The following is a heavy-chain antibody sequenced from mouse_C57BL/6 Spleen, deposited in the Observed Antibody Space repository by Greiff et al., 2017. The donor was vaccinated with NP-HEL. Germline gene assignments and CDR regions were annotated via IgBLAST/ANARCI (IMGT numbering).Heavy chain of an antibody. J-gene: IGHJ4*01. CDR2: IYPRSGNT. V-gene: IGHV1-81*01. Sequence: VKLMESGAELARPGASVKLSCKASGYTFTSYGISWVKQRTGQGLEWIGEIYPRSGNTYYNEKFKGKATLTADKSSSTAYMELRSLTSEDSAVYFCARPYLAYYGSSYLYWGQGTSVTVSS. CDR3: ARPYLAYYGSSYLY. D-gene: IGHD1-1*01. CDR1: GYTFTSYG.